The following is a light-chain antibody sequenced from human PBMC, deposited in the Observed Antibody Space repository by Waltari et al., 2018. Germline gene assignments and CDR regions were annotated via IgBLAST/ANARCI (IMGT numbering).Light chain of an antibody. CDR1: SGDVGAYNY. Sequence: QSALTQPASVSGSPGQSLTISCTGTSGDVGAYNYVPWYQQHPGKAPKLMIFDVGNRPSGVSNRFSGSKSGNTASLTISGLQAEDEADYYCSSYISSSTLELFGGGTSLTVL. J-gene: IGLJ2*01. CDR3: SSYISSSTLEL. CDR2: DVG. V-gene: IGLV2-14*03.